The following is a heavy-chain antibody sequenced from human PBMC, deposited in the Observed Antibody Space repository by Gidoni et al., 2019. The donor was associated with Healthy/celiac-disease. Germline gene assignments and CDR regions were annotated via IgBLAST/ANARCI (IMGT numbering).Heavy chain of an antibody. D-gene: IGHD1-1*01. CDR3: ARSRRVQLERRGGDAFDI. J-gene: IGHJ3*02. CDR1: GYTFTGYY. V-gene: IGHV1-2*04. CDR2: INPNSGGT. Sequence: QVQLVQSGAEVKKPGASVKVSCKASGYTFTGYYMHWVRQAPGQGLEWMGWINPNSGGTNYAQKFQGWVTRTRDTSISKAYMELSRLRSDDTAVYYGARSRRVQLERRGGDAFDIWGQGTMVTVSS.